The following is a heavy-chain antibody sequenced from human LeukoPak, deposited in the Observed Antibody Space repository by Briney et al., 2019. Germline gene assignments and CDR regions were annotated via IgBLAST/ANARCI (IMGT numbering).Heavy chain of an antibody. V-gene: IGHV1-2*02. CDR2: INPISGDT. Sequence: ASVKVSCKASGYTFIDSFMHWVRQAPGQGPEWMGWINPISGDTNYAQKFQGRVTMTEDTSTDTAYMELSSLRSEDTAVYYCATSPTYYYGSGSYSWFDPWGQGTLVTVSS. CDR3: ATSPTYYYGSGSYSWFDP. CDR1: GYTFIDSF. J-gene: IGHJ5*02. D-gene: IGHD3-10*01.